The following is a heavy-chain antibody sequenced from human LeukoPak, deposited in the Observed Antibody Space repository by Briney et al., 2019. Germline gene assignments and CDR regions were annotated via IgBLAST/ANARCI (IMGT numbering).Heavy chain of an antibody. Sequence: SETLSLTCSFSGDSISTYYWSWIRQSPGKGLEWIGHIYSSGNTDYNSSLKSRVTISVGTSKSQFSLRLSSVTATDTAVYYCARLRWQLVGPYFDYWGQGILVTVSS. D-gene: IGHD1-26*01. CDR2: IYSSGNT. CDR3: ARLRWQLVGPYFDY. J-gene: IGHJ4*02. CDR1: GDSISTYY. V-gene: IGHV4-59*01.